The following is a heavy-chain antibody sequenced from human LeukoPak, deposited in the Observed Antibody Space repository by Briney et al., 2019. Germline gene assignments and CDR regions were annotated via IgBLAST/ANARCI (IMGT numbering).Heavy chain of an antibody. CDR2: IYYSGST. CDR3: ARDVGATPGYFDY. CDR1: GGSISNYY. V-gene: IGHV4-59*01. D-gene: IGHD1-26*01. J-gene: IGHJ4*02. Sequence: SETLSLTCTVSGGSISNYYWSWIRQPPGKGLEWIGYIYYSGSTNYNPSLKSRVTISLDTSKNQLSLKLSSVTAADTAVYYCARDVGATPGYFDYWGQGTLVTVSS.